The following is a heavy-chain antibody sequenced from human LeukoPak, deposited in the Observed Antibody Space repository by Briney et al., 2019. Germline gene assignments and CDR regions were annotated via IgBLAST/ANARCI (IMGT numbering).Heavy chain of an antibody. CDR2: IKQDGSEN. J-gene: IGHJ4*02. Sequence: GGSLRLSCAASGFTFSSHWMSWVRQPPGKGLEWVANIKQDGSENYYVDSVKGRFTISRDNAKNSLYLQMNSLRAEDTAVYYCAKDRTRYDYWGQGTLVTVSS. V-gene: IGHV3-7*01. D-gene: IGHD3/OR15-3a*01. CDR3: AKDRTRYDY. CDR1: GFTFSSHW.